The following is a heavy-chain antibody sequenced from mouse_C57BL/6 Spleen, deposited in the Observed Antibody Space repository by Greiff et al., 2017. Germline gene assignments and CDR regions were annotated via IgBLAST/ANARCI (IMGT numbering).Heavy chain of an antibody. J-gene: IGHJ1*03. CDR3: ARGDYYGISWYFEG. D-gene: IGHD1-1*01. CDR2: IYPGDGDT. Sequence: QVQLQQSGPELVKPGASVKISCKASGYAFSSSWMNWVKQRPGQGLEWIGRIYPGDGDTNYNGKFKGKATLTADKSSSTAYMQLSSLTSEDSAVYFCARGDYYGISWYFEGWGTGTTVTVSS. V-gene: IGHV1-82*01. CDR1: GYAFSSSW.